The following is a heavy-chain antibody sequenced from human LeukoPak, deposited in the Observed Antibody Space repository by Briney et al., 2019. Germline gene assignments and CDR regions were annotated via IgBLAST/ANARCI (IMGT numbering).Heavy chain of an antibody. J-gene: IGHJ3*02. CDR1: GYTFTGYY. V-gene: IGHV1-8*02. D-gene: IGHD3-10*01. Sequence: ASVKVSCKASGYTFTGYYMHWVRQAPGQGLEWMGWMNPNSGNTGYAQKFQGSVTMTSNTSTSTAYMELSSLKSDDTAVYYCARVNTYYYGSGVSRAFHMWGQGTMVTVSA. CDR3: ARVNTYYYGSGVSRAFHM. CDR2: MNPNSGNT.